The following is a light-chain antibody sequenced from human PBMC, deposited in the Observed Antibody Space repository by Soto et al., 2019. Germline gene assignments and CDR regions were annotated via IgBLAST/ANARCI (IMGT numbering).Light chain of an antibody. J-gene: IGLJ2*01. Sequence: QSVLKQPPSVSGAPGPRVTISCTGSSSNIGAGYDVNWYQQLPGTAPKLLIDGNTNRPSGVPERFSVSKSGTSASLAITGLQAEDEADYYCQSYDSSVSLVFGGGTKLTVL. V-gene: IGLV1-40*01. CDR1: SSNIGAGYD. CDR2: GNT. CDR3: QSYDSSVSLV.